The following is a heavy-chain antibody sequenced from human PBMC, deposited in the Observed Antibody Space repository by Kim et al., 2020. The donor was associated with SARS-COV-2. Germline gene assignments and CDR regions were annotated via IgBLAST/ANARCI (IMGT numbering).Heavy chain of an antibody. J-gene: IGHJ2*01. D-gene: IGHD3-3*01. CDR1: GGSISSYY. CDR2: LYYSGST. V-gene: IGHV4-59*01. CDR3: ARDHREWLQYTANWYFDL. Sequence: SETLSLTCTVSGGSISSYYWGWIRQPPGKGLDWIGYLYYSGSTNYNPSLKSRVTISVATSKNKFSLKLSSVTAADTAVYYCARDHREWLQYTANWYFDLWGRGTLVTVSS.